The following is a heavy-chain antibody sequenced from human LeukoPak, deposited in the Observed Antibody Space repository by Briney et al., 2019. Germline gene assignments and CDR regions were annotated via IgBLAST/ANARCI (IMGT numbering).Heavy chain of an antibody. V-gene: IGHV3-7*05. Sequence: GGSLRLSCATSGFTFSSHGMHWVRQTPGKGLQWVASIHEDAGEKQYVESVRGRFTISRDNAKNSLYLQMNSLRVEDTAVYYCASSKDHYCHYWGQGTLVTVSS. CDR3: ASSKDHYCHY. CDR2: IHEDAGEK. J-gene: IGHJ4*02. CDR1: GFTFSSHG.